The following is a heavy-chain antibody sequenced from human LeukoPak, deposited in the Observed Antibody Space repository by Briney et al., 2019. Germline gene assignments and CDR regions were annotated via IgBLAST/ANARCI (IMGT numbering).Heavy chain of an antibody. CDR2: IYNDANT. Sequence: GGSLRLSCAVSGFTVSTNHMSWVRQAPGKGLEWVSVIYNDANTYYADSVKGRFTISRDNSKNTVFLQMNSLRAEDTAVYYCARDREVVTAKAQMDVWGKGTTVTVSS. J-gene: IGHJ6*04. CDR1: GFTVSTNH. D-gene: IGHD2-21*02. CDR3: ARDREVVTAKAQMDV. V-gene: IGHV3-53*01.